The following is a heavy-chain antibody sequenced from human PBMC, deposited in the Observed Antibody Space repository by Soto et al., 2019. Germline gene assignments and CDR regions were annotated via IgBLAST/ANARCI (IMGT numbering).Heavy chain of an antibody. D-gene: IGHD6-13*01. V-gene: IGHV3-11*06. Sequence: GGSLRLSCAASGFTFSDYYMSWIRQAPGKGLEWVSYISSSSSYTNYADSVKGRFTISRDNAKNSLYLQMNSLRAEDTAVYYCAGARYSSKLMGYWGQGTLVTVSS. J-gene: IGHJ4*02. CDR1: GFTFSDYY. CDR3: AGARYSSKLMGY. CDR2: ISSSSSYT.